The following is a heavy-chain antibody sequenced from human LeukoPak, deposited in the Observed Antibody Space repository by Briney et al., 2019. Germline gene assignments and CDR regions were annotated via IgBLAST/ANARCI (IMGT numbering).Heavy chain of an antibody. Sequence: ASVKVSCKASGYTFTSYYMHWVRQAPGQGLEWMGWMNPNSGNTGYAQKFQGRVTMTRNTSISTAYMELSSLRSEDTAVYYCARNYGDYVGYWGQGTLVTVSS. V-gene: IGHV1-8*02. D-gene: IGHD4-17*01. J-gene: IGHJ4*02. CDR2: MNPNSGNT. CDR3: ARNYGDYVGY. CDR1: GYTFTSYY.